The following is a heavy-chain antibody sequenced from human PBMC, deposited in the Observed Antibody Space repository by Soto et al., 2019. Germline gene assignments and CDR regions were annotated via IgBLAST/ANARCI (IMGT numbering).Heavy chain of an antibody. J-gene: IGHJ4*02. CDR3: ARHRDYDILTNNRKYYFDY. CDR2: IYSSEYT. CDR1: GGSISSYF. Sequence: SETLSLTCTVSGGSISSYFWSWIRQPPGKGLEWIGYIYSSEYTDYNPSLKSRVNISEDTSKDQFSLQLKFVPAAGTAVYYFARHRDYDILTNNRKYYFDYWGQGTLVTVPQ. D-gene: IGHD3-9*01. V-gene: IGHV4-59*08.